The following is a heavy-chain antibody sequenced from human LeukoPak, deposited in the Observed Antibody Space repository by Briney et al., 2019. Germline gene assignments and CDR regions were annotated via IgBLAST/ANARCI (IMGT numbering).Heavy chain of an antibody. D-gene: IGHD5-12*01. V-gene: IGHV3-30-3*01. CDR1: GFTFNKFA. CDR2: ISYDEVKS. Sequence: GGSLRLSCTASGFTFNKFAVHWVRQAPGKGLEWVAIISYDEVKSFYSASVKGRFTISRDNSKNTLYLQMNNLGPEDTAIYYCARGRGATIPYWGQGTLVTVSS. CDR3: ARGRGATIPY. J-gene: IGHJ4*02.